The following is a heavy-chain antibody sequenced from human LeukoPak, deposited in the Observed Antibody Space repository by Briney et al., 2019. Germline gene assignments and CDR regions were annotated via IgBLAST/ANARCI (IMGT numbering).Heavy chain of an antibody. Sequence: SGRSLRLSCAASGFTFSNYGIHWVRQAPGKGLEWVALISYDGNNKYYADSVKGRFTISRDNSKNTLYLQMNSLRADDTAMYYCAKVYSSGWYLTNYFDYWGQGTLVTVSS. CDR1: GFTFSNYG. J-gene: IGHJ4*02. CDR3: AKVYSSGWYLTNYFDY. V-gene: IGHV3-30*18. D-gene: IGHD6-19*01. CDR2: ISYDGNNK.